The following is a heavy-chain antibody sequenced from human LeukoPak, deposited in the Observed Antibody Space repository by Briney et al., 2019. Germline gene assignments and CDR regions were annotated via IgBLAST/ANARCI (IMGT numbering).Heavy chain of an antibody. D-gene: IGHD1-1*01. CDR2: IYPGDSDT. CDR1: GYSFTSYW. J-gene: IGHJ4*02. CDR3: ARKVQLDRAYFDY. V-gene: IGHV5-51*01. Sequence: KFGESLKISCKGSGYSFTSYWIGWVRQMPGKGLEWMGIIYPGDSDTRYSPSFQGQVTISVDKSISTAYLQWSSLKASDTAIYYCARKVQLDRAYFDYWGQGTLVTVSS.